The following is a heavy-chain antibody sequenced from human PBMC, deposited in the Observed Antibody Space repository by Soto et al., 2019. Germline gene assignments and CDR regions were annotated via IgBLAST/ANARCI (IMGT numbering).Heavy chain of an antibody. CDR3: ERGAAVVTTIPSYGLDV. J-gene: IGHJ6*04. CDR2: INPNRGFT. D-gene: IGHD2-21*02. Sequence: ASVKVSCKTSGYTFSDYYIHWLLQAPGQGPEWMGWINPNRGFTKFSQKFQGRATMTTDTSINTAYMDLTSLMSDDTAVYYCERGAAVVTTIPSYGLDVWGKGTTVTVSS. CDR1: GYTFSDYY. V-gene: IGHV1-2*02.